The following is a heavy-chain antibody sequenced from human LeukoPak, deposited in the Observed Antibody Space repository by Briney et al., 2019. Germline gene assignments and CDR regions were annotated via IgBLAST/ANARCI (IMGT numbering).Heavy chain of an antibody. V-gene: IGHV1-46*01. CDR2: INPSGGST. Sequence: GASVKVSCKASGYTFTGYYMHWVRQAPGQGLEWMGIINPSGGSTSYAQKFQGRVTMTRDTSTSTVYMELSSLRSEDTAVYYCARVNRVAARFDAFDIWGQGTMVTVSS. CDR3: ARVNRVAARFDAFDI. J-gene: IGHJ3*02. CDR1: GYTFTGYY. D-gene: IGHD6-6*01.